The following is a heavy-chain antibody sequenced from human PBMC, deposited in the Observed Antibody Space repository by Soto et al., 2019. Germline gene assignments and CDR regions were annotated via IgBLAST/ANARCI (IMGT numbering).Heavy chain of an antibody. CDR2: IYWDDDR. CDR1: GFSLSTNDVG. CDR3: AHSKYSRSSFDY. D-gene: IGHD6-6*01. Sequence: QITLKESGPTLVKPTQTLTLTCTFSGFSLSTNDVGVGWIRQPPGKALEWLALIYWDDDRRYSPSLKSRLTITKDTSKNQVVLPMTNMDPVDTATYFCAHSKYSRSSFDYWGQGTLVTVSS. J-gene: IGHJ4*02. V-gene: IGHV2-5*02.